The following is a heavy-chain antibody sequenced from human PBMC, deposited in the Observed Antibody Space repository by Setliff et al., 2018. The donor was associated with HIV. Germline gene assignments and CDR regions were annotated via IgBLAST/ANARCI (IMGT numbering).Heavy chain of an antibody. D-gene: IGHD1-26*01. Sequence: PGGSLRLSCTTSGFTFADYAMTWVRQAPGKGLEWVSFITTKAYGGTKEYAASVKGRFTTSRDDSKSIAYLQMNSLKTEDTAVYYCTRPLVGAADFDYWGHGTLVTVSS. J-gene: IGHJ4*01. CDR1: GFTFADYA. CDR3: TRPLVGAADFDY. V-gene: IGHV3-49*04. CDR2: ITTKAYGGTK.